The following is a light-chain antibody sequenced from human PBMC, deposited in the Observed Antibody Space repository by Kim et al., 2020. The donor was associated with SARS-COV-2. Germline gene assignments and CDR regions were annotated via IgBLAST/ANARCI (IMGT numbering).Light chain of an antibody. CDR1: QSVGFK. CDR3: QQYKVQPPDT. J-gene: IGKJ2*01. CDR2: GAS. V-gene: IGKV3-15*01. Sequence: EIVMTQSPATLSVSPGERATLSCRASQSVGFKLAWYQQKPGQAPRLLIYGASTRATGIPARFSGSGSGTEFTLTITSLQSEDFAVYYCQQYKVQPPDTFGQGTKLEI.